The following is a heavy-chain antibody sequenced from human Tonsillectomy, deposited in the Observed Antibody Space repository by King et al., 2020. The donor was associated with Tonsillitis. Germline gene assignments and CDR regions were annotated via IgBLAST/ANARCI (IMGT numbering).Heavy chain of an antibody. Sequence: QLVQSGGEVKKPGASVKVSCKASGYTFTSYGISWVRQAPGQGLEWVGWISDYNGNKNYAQKLTGKVTMTTDTSTSTAYMELRSLRSDDTAVYYCARDSCSSTSCQYGTLFDFWGQGTLVTVSS. J-gene: IGHJ4*02. D-gene: IGHD2-2*01. CDR2: ISDYNGNK. CDR1: GYTFTSYG. CDR3: ARDSCSSTSCQYGTLFDF. V-gene: IGHV1-18*01.